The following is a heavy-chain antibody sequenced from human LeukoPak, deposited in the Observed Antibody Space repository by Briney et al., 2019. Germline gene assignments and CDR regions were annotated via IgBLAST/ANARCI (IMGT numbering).Heavy chain of an antibody. V-gene: IGHV4-34*01. J-gene: IGHJ4*02. CDR1: GGSFSGYS. Sequence: SETLSLTCAVYGGSFSGYSWNWIRQPPGKGLEWIGEINHSGSTNYNPSLKSRVTISVDTSKNQFSLKLSSVTAADTAVYYCARGSFQYYDILTGYYYWGQGTLVTVSS. CDR3: ARGSFQYYDILTGYYY. CDR2: INHSGST. D-gene: IGHD3-9*01.